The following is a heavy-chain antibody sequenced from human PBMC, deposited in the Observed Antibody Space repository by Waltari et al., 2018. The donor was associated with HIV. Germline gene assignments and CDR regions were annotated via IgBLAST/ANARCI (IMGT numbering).Heavy chain of an antibody. CDR1: GFTFSSYW. D-gene: IGHD3-10*01. V-gene: IGHV3-7*01. J-gene: IGHJ4*02. Sequence: EVQLVESGGGLVQPGGSLRLSCAASGFTFSSYWMSWVRQAPGKVMEWMANIKQDGSQTYYVDSVKGRFTSSRDNAKKSLYLQMNSLRAEDSAVYYCARDQFGWFDSGPPSWGQGTLVTVSS. CDR3: ARDQFGWFDSGPPS. CDR2: IKQDGSQT.